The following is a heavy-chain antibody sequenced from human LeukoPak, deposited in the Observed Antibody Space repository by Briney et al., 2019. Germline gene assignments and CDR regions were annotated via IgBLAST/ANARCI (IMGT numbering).Heavy chain of an antibody. CDR1: GGSFSGYY. CDR2: INHSGST. CDR3: ARQGGYSGYGLN. D-gene: IGHD5-12*01. Sequence: SETLSLTCAVYGGSFSGYYWSWIRQPPGKGLEWIGEINHSGSTNYNPSLKSRVTISVDKSKNQFSLKLSSVTAADTAVYYCARQGGYSGYGLNWGQGTLVTVSS. J-gene: IGHJ4*02. V-gene: IGHV4-34*01.